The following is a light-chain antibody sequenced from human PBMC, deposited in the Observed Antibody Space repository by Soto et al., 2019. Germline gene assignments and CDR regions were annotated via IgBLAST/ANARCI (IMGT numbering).Light chain of an antibody. CDR3: QQYNDLPT. CDR1: QSVSSY. J-gene: IGKJ1*01. V-gene: IGKV3D-15*01. CDR2: GAS. Sequence: EIVLTQFPATLSLSPGERSTLCCMASQSVSSYVAWYQQKPGQAPRLLIYGASSRATGIPARFSGRGSGTDFTLTISSLQSEYFAVYYCQQYNDLPTFGQGTKVDIK.